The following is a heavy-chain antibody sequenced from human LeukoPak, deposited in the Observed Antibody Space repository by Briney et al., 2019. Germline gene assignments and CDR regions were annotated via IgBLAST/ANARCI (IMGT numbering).Heavy chain of an antibody. CDR1: GFTFSSYA. Sequence: GGSLRLSCAASGFTFSSYAMSWVPQAPGKGPECVSGISGSGGRPYYADSVKGRFTISRDNSKNTLYLKRNSRRAEDTAVYYCATYNSLQTFDYWGQGTLVTVSS. D-gene: IGHD6-19*01. V-gene: IGHV3-23*01. CDR2: ISGSGGRP. J-gene: IGHJ4*02. CDR3: ATYNSLQTFDY.